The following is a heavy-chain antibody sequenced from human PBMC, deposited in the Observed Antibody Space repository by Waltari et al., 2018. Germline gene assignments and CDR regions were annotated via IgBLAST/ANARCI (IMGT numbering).Heavy chain of an antibody. V-gene: IGHV4-39*01. D-gene: IGHD4-17*01. J-gene: IGHJ4*02. CDR3: ARLLGRRDYGDYVEPLDY. CDR2: IYYSGST. CDR1: GGSISSSSYY. Sequence: QLQLQESGPGLVKPSETLSLTCPVSGGSISSSSYYWGWIRQPPGKGLEWIGSIYYSGSTYYNPSLKSRVTISVDTSKNQFSLKLSSVTAADTAVYYCARLLGRRDYGDYVEPLDYWGQGTLVTVSS.